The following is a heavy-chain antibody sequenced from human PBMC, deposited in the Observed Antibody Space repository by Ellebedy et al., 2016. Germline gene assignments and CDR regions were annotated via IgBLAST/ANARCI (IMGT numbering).Heavy chain of an antibody. CDR2: ISGSGGST. CDR3: AKDLAYYYDSSGWRDY. J-gene: IGHJ4*02. D-gene: IGHD3-22*01. Sequence: GESLKISXAASGFTFSSYAMSWVRQAPGKGLEWVSAISGSGGSTYYADSVKGQFTISRDNSKNTLYLQMNSLRAEDTAVYYCAKDLAYYYDSSGWRDYWGQGTLVTVSS. V-gene: IGHV3-23*01. CDR1: GFTFSSYA.